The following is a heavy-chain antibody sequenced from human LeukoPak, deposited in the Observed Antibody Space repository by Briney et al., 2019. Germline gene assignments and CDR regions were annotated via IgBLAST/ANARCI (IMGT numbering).Heavy chain of an antibody. Sequence: SAKVSCKASGGTFSSYAISWVRQAPGQGLEWMGGIIPIFGTANYAQKFQGRVTITTDESTSTAYMELSSLRSEDTAVYYCVKGVVVVPAAYHDAFDIWGQGTMVTVSS. V-gene: IGHV1-69*05. D-gene: IGHD2-2*01. CDR2: IIPIFGTA. J-gene: IGHJ3*02. CDR1: GGTFSSYA. CDR3: VKGVVVVPAAYHDAFDI.